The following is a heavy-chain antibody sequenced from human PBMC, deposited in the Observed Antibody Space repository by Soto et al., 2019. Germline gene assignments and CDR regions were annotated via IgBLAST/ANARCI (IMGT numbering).Heavy chain of an antibody. CDR3: VRDGTKTLRDWFDP. CDR2: IYATGTT. J-gene: IGHJ5*02. Sequence: SETLSLTCTVSGASISGFYWSWIRKSAGKGLEWIGRIYATGTTDYNPSLKSRVMTSVDTSKKQFSLKLRSVTAADTAVYYCVRDGTKTLRDWFDPWGQGISITVSS. D-gene: IGHD1-1*01. CDR1: GASISGFY. V-gene: IGHV4-4*07.